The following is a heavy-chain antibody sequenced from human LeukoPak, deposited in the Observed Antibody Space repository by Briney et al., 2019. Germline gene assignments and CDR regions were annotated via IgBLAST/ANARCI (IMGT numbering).Heavy chain of an antibody. CDR3: ARSAYYYDSSGYYWDAFDI. Sequence: SETLSLTCTVSGGSISSYYWSWIRQPAGKGLEWIGRIYTSGSTNYNPSLKSRVTMSVDTSKNQFSLKLSFVTAADTAVYYCARSAYYYDSSGYYWDAFDIWGQGTMVTVSS. CDR2: IYTSGST. D-gene: IGHD3-22*01. CDR1: GGSISSYY. V-gene: IGHV4-4*07. J-gene: IGHJ3*02.